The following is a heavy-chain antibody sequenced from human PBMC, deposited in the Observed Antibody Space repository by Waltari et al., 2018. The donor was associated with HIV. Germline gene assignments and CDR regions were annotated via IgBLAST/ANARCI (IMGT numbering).Heavy chain of an antibody. J-gene: IGHJ1*01. D-gene: IGHD5-12*01. Sequence: QLQLQESGPGLVKPSETLSLTCTVSGGFISNGTYYWGWIRQPPGKGLEWIASIYYSATTYYNPTFTSRVTISVDTPNSQFSLNLRSVTAADTAVYYWARHTKLATIIDWGQGALVTVSS. CDR1: GGFISNGTYY. CDR3: ARHTKLATIID. V-gene: IGHV4-39*01. CDR2: IYYSATT.